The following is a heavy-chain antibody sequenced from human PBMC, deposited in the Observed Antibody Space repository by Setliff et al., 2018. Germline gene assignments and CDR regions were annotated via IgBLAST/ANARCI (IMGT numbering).Heavy chain of an antibody. CDR3: ARGGGYGSGGSFHNAPFDY. V-gene: IGHV4-34*01. D-gene: IGHD3-10*01. Sequence: PSETLSLTCAVYGGSFSGYYWSWIRQPPGKGLEWMGEINHSGSTYYNPSLESRVTISIDKPNKQFSLELRSLTAADTALYYCARGGGYGSGGSFHNAPFDYWGQGMLVTVSS. CDR2: INHSGST. J-gene: IGHJ4*02. CDR1: GGSFSGYY.